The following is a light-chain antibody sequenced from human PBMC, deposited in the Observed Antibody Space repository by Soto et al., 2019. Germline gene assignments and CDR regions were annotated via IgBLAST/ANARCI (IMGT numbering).Light chain of an antibody. V-gene: IGKV3-20*01. CDR1: QSVTSKY. CDR3: QQYGSSGT. J-gene: IGKJ1*01. CDR2: GAS. Sequence: DIRLTQSPCTLSSSPGDRATLSWRASQSVTSKYLAWYQQKPGQAPRLLVYGASSRATGISDRFSGGGSGTDSTLTISRLEPEDFAVYYCQQYGSSGTFGQGTKVDIK.